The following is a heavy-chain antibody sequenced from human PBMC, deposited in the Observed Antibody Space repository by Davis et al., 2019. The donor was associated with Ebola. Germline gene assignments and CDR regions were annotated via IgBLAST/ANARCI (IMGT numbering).Heavy chain of an antibody. Sequence: LSLTCAASGFTFSSYEMNWVRQAPGKGLEWVSYISSSGSTIYYADSVKGRFTISRDNAKNSLYLQMNSLRAEDTAVYYCARDGGYYYEGWFDPWGQGTLVTVSS. CDR3: ARDGGYYYEGWFDP. CDR1: GFTFSSYE. D-gene: IGHD3-22*01. CDR2: ISSSGSTI. J-gene: IGHJ5*02. V-gene: IGHV3-48*03.